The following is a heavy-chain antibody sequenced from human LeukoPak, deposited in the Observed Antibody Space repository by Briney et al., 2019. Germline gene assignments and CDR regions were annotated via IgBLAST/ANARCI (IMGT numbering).Heavy chain of an antibody. V-gene: IGHV4-39*01. J-gene: IGHJ4*02. Sequence: GSLRLSCAASGFTFSSYAMSWIRQPPGKGLEWIGSIYYSGSTYYNPSLKSRVTISVDTSKNQFSLKLSSVTAADTAVYYCARHDGSSRLDYWGQGTLVTVSS. CDR3: ARHDGSSRLDY. CDR1: GFTFSSYA. D-gene: IGHD6-6*01. CDR2: IYYSGST.